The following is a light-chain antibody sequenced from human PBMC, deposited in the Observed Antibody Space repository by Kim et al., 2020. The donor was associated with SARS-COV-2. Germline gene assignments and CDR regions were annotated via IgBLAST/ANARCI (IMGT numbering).Light chain of an antibody. J-gene: IGLJ3*02. CDR2: RIN. Sequence: QTATVTCTGNSNNVGNQEAAWLQLHQGHPPKLLSDRINHRPSGISARFSASRSGNTASLTITGLQPEDEADYYCSAWDSSLNAWVFGGGTQLTVL. CDR3: SAWDSSLNAWV. V-gene: IGLV10-54*04. CDR1: SNNVGNQE.